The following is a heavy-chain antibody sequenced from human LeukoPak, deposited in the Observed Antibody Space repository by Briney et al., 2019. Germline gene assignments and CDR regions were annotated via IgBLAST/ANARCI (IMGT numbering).Heavy chain of an antibody. CDR1: GYTFINYD. V-gene: IGHV1-8*01. J-gene: IGHJ4*02. CDR3: AKAPPPHCSGGRCYSWGFVED. Sequence: GASVKVPCKASGYTFINYDINWVRQAAGQGPEWMGWMNPKSGNTGYAQRFQGRVTMTRDISINTAYMELNSLRSEDTAVYYCAKAPPPHCSGGRCYSWGFVEDWGQGTLVTVSS. D-gene: IGHD2-15*01. CDR2: MNPKSGNT.